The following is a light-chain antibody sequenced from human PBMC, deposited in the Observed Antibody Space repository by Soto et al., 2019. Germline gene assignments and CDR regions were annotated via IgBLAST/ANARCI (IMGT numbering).Light chain of an antibody. CDR3: ISYTSISTLV. V-gene: IGLV2-8*01. CDR2: EVS. Sequence: QSALAQPPSASGSPGQSVTISCTGTSSDVGKYDYVSWFQHHPGKAPKLIIYEVSKRPSGVPDRFSGSKSSTTASLTVSGLQTEDEADYYCISYTSISTLVFGTGTNVTVL. J-gene: IGLJ1*01. CDR1: SSDVGKYDY.